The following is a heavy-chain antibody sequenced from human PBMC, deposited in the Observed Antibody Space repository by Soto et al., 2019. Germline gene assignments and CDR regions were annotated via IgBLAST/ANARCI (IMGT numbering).Heavy chain of an antibody. CDR1: GGSFSGYY. D-gene: IGHD6-13*01. CDR3: ALRPGIAAAGTPGELRVNDY. CDR2: INHSGST. Sequence: SETLSLTCAVYGGSFSGYYWSWIRQPPGKGLEWIGEINHSGSTNYNPSLKSRVTISVDTSKNQFSLKLSSVTAADTAVYYCALRPGIAAAGTPGELRVNDYCGQGTLVTVSS. J-gene: IGHJ4*02. V-gene: IGHV4-34*01.